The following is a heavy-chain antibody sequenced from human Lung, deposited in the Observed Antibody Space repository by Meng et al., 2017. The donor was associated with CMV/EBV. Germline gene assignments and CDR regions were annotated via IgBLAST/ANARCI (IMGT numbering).Heavy chain of an antibody. J-gene: IGHJ3*02. CDR2: INPKSGGT. V-gene: IGHV1-2*02. CDR1: GYIFSGYY. D-gene: IGHD5-12*01. Sequence: SVXVSRKASGYIFSGYYIHWVRQAPGQGLEWMGWINPKSGGTKYEQKLQGRVTMTRDTTISTVYMELSRLRSDDAAIYYCARERNSGYEFYNAMDIWGQGTXVTVSS. CDR3: ARERNSGYEFYNAMDI.